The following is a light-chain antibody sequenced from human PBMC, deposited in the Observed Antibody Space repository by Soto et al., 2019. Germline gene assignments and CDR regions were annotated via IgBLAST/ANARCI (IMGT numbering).Light chain of an antibody. J-gene: IGLJ3*02. CDR3: AAWDDSLNGLV. Sequence: QSVLTQPPSVSGAPGQRVTISCTGNNSNLGAGYDVHWYQQLPGAAPKLVIFGNRNRPSGVPERFSGSKSGTSASLAISGLQSEDEADYYCAAWDDSLNGLVFGGGTKLTVL. CDR1: NSNLGAGYD. CDR2: GNR. V-gene: IGLV1-40*01.